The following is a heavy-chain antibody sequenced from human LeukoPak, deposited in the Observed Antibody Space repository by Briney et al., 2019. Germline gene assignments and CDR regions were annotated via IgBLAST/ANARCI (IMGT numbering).Heavy chain of an antibody. D-gene: IGHD1-14*01. CDR3: ARDAVTAY. V-gene: IGHV3-7*01. CDR1: GFIFSSFW. CDR2: IKEDGSDK. Sequence: GGSLRLSCAASGFIFSSFWMSWVRQAPGKGLEWVANIKEDGSDKYYVDSVKGRFTISRDNAKNSLFLQMNSLRTEDTAVYYCARDAVTAYWGQGTLVTVSS. J-gene: IGHJ4*02.